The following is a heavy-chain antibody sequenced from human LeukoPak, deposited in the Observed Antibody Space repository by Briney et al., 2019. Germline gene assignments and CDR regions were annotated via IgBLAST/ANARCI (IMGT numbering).Heavy chain of an antibody. CDR2: ITSTGVST. Sequence: GGSLRLSCAASGFTFSTYGMTWVRQAPGKGLEWVSFITSTGVSTYYADSVKGRFTISRDNSKNTLSLRMSSLRAEDTAVYYCAKVASGYCSGGGCYVDYWGQGTLVTVSS. V-gene: IGHV3-23*01. J-gene: IGHJ4*02. CDR3: AKVASGYCSGGGCYVDY. CDR1: GFTFSTYG. D-gene: IGHD2-15*01.